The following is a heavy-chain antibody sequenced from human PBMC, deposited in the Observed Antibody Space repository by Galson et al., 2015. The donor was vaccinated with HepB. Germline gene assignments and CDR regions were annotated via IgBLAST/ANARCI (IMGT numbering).Heavy chain of an antibody. D-gene: IGHD3-10*01. CDR2: IVVGSGNT. J-gene: IGHJ6*02. Sequence: SVKVSCKASGFTFTSSAVQWVRQARGQRLEWIGWIVVGSGNTNYAQKFQERVTITRDMSTSTAYMELSSLRSEDTAVYYCAAGAYGSGSYYIYYYYGMDVWGQGTTVTVSS. CDR1: GFTFTSSA. V-gene: IGHV1-58*01. CDR3: AAGAYGSGSYYIYYYYGMDV.